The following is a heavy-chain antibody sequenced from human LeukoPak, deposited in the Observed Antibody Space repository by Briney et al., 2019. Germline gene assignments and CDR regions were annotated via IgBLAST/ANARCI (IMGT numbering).Heavy chain of an antibody. CDR1: GFTFSSYA. CDR2: ISYEGSNK. CDR3: ARDRAYRITMVRGVLDY. Sequence: GGSLRLSCAASGFTFSSYAMHWVRQDPGKGLEWVAVISYEGSNKYYADSVKGRFTISRDNSKNTLYLQMNSLRAEDTAVYYCARDRAYRITMVRGVLDYWGQGTLVTVSS. V-gene: IGHV3-30*04. J-gene: IGHJ4*02. D-gene: IGHD3-10*01.